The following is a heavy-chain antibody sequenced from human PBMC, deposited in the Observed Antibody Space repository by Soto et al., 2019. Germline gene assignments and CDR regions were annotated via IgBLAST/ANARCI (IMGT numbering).Heavy chain of an antibody. CDR2: ISYDGSNK. V-gene: IGHV3-30*18. Sequence: RLSCAASGFTFSSYGMHWVRQAPGKGLEWVAVISYDGSNKYYADSVKGRFTISRDNSKNTLYLQMNSLRAEDTAVYYCAKDVGYCSSTSCPSRGDYYGMDVWGQGTTVTVSS. CDR3: AKDVGYCSSTSCPSRGDYYGMDV. J-gene: IGHJ6*02. D-gene: IGHD2-2*01. CDR1: GFTFSSYG.